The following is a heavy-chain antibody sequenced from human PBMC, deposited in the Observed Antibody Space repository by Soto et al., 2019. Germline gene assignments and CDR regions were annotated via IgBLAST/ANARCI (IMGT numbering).Heavy chain of an antibody. CDR3: ARDQRLGESFYYYGMDV. D-gene: IGHD3-16*01. CDR1: GFTFSDYY. Sequence: QVQLVESGGGLVKPGGSLRLSCAASGFTFSDYYMSWIRQAPGKGLEWVSYISSSGSTIYYADSVKGRFTISRDNAKNSLYLQMNSLRAEDTAVYCCARDQRLGESFYYYGMDVWGQGTTVTVSS. V-gene: IGHV3-11*01. J-gene: IGHJ6*02. CDR2: ISSSGSTI.